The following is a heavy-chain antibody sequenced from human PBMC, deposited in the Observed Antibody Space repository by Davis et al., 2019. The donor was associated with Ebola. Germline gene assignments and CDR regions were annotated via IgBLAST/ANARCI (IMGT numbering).Heavy chain of an antibody. D-gene: IGHD6-6*01. Sequence: SVKVSCKASGGTFSSYVISWVRQAPGQGLEWMGGIIPILGIANYAQKFQGRVTITADESTSTAYMELSSLRSEDTAVYYCAKVSSVAARPGAGYYYYGMDVWGQGTTVTVSS. J-gene: IGHJ6*02. CDR3: AKVSSVAARPGAGYYYYGMDV. V-gene: IGHV1-69*10. CDR1: GGTFSSYV. CDR2: IIPILGIA.